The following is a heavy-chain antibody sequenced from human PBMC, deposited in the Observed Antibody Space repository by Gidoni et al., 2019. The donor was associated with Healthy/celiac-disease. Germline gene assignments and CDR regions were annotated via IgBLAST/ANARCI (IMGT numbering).Heavy chain of an antibody. D-gene: IGHD6-19*01. Sequence: EVQLLESGGGLVQPGGSLRLSCAASGVNFSSDAMSWVRQAPGKGLEWVSAISGSGGSTYCADSVKGRFTISRDNSKNTLYLQMNSLRAEDTAVYYCAKEGRAIAVAGTRYALDYWGQGTLVTVSS. V-gene: IGHV3-23*01. J-gene: IGHJ4*02. CDR1: GVNFSSDA. CDR3: AKEGRAIAVAGTRYALDY. CDR2: ISGSGGST.